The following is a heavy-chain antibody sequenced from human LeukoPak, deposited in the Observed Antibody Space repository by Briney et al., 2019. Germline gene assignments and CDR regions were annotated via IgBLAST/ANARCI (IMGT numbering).Heavy chain of an antibody. J-gene: IGHJ4*02. Sequence: GGSLRLSCAASGFTFDRFTIHWVRQTPGKGLEWVSLINRRGHTFYADSVKGRFTISRDNSRNSVFLQMNSLKPEDTALYHCAKEVDCPSDCLFFHSWGQGTLVTVSS. CDR2: INRRGHT. CDR3: AKEVDCPSDCLFFHS. CDR1: GFTFDRFT. V-gene: IGHV3-43*01. D-gene: IGHD2-21*02.